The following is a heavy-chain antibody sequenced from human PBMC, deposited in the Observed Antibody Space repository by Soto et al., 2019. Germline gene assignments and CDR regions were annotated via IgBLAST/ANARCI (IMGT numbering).Heavy chain of an antibody. V-gene: IGHV3-30-3*01. CDR1: GFTFSSYA. CDR3: ARTSYFDY. J-gene: IGHJ4*02. CDR2: ISYDGSNK. Sequence: QVQLVESGGGVVQPGRSLRLSCAASGFTFSSYAMHWVRQAPGKGLEWVAVISYDGSNKYYADSVKGRFTISRDNSKNTLYLQMNSLRAEDTALYYCARTSYFDYWGQGTLVTVSS.